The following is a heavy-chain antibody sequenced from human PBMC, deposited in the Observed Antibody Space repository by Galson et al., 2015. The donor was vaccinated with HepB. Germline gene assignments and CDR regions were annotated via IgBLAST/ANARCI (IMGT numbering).Heavy chain of an antibody. J-gene: IGHJ4*02. V-gene: IGHV3-23*01. CDR1: GFTFSYYA. CDR2: ITPSGDNT. Sequence: SLRLSCAASGFTFSYYAMSWVRQAPGKGLEWISAITPSGDNTYSADSMKGRFTISRDSSRNTLFLQMNNLRADDTAIYFCAKVFPEKTDDWYRQALYYFDSWGQGTRVTVSS. CDR3: AKVFPEKTDDWYRQALYYFDS. D-gene: IGHD3-9*01.